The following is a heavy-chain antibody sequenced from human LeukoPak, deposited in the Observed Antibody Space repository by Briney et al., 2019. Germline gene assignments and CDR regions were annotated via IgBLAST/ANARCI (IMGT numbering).Heavy chain of an antibody. Sequence: SETLSLTCTVSGGSISRGDYYWSWIRQPPGKGLEWIGYIYYSGSTDYNPSLKSRVTISVDTSKNQFSLKLSSVTAADTAVYYCARDGGSGRYVYWGQGILVTVSS. CDR1: GGSISRGDYY. J-gene: IGHJ4*02. D-gene: IGHD1-26*01. V-gene: IGHV4-30-4*01. CDR2: IYYSGST. CDR3: ARDGGSGRYVY.